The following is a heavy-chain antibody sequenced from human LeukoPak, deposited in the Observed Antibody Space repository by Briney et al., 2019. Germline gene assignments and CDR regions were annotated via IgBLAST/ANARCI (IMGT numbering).Heavy chain of an antibody. J-gene: IGHJ6*02. CDR1: GGSISSYY. CDR2: IYYSGST. V-gene: IGHV4-59*08. CDR3: ARLRRGYYSYYYGMDV. Sequence: PSETLSLTCTVSGGSISSYYWSWIRQPPGKGLEWIRYIYYSGSTNYNPSLKSRVTISVDTSKNQFSLKLSSVTAADTAVYYCARLRRGYYSYYYGMDVWGQGTTVTVSS. D-gene: IGHD3-22*01.